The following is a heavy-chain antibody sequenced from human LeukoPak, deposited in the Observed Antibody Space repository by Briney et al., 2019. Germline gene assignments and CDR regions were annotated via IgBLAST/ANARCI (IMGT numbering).Heavy chain of an antibody. J-gene: IGHJ6*03. CDR3: ATSGDYYYMDV. V-gene: IGHV1-2*02. D-gene: IGHD3-10*01. CDR2: INPNSGGT. Sequence: GASVKVSCKASGYTFTSYDINWVRQAPGQGLEWMGWINPNSGGTNYAQKFQGRVTMTRDTSISTAYMELSRLRSDDTAVYYCATSGDYYYMDVWGKGTTVTVSS. CDR1: GYTFTSYD.